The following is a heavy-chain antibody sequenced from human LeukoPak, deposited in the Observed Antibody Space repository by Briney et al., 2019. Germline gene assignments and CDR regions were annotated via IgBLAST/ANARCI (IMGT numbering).Heavy chain of an antibody. CDR1: GFTFSSYA. Sequence: GSLRLSCAASGFTFSSYAMSWVRQAPGKGPEWVALIWYDGSNKYYGDSVKGRFTISRDNSKNTVYLQMNSLRVEDTAVYYCARDRLEAVADDDYFDYWGQGTLVTVSS. D-gene: IGHD6-19*01. V-gene: IGHV3-33*08. CDR3: ARDRLEAVADDDYFDY. J-gene: IGHJ4*02. CDR2: IWYDGSNK.